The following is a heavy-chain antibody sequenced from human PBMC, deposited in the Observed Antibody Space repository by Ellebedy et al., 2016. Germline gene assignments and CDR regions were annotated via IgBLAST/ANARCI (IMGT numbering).Heavy chain of an antibody. CDR1: GFTFKNYG. CDR2: LAYDGTYK. D-gene: IGHD7-27*01. Sequence: GGSLRLXXAASGFTFKNYGMHWVRQAPGKGLEWVAVLAYDGTYKYYADSVEGRFTISRDISKNTLYLQMNSLRPEDTAVYYCARDLAMSALDWGQGWGQGTLVTVSS. J-gene: IGHJ4*02. CDR3: ARDLAMSALDWGQG. V-gene: IGHV3-33*01.